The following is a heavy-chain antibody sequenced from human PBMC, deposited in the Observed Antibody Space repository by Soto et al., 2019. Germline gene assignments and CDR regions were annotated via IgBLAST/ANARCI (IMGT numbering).Heavy chain of an antibody. Sequence: HITLNESGPTLVKPTQTLTLTCTFSGFSLSTSGVGVGWIRQPPGKALEWLALIYWDDDKRYSPSLKSRLTITKDTSRNQVVLTVTILDPVDTATYYCVHVVPGILFDYWGQGTLVTVSS. CDR1: GFSLSTSGVG. V-gene: IGHV2-5*02. D-gene: IGHD2-2*01. CDR2: IYWDDDK. J-gene: IGHJ4*02. CDR3: VHVVPGILFDY.